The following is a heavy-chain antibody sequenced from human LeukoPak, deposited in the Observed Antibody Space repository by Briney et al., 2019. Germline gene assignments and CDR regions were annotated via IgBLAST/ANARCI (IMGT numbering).Heavy chain of an antibody. J-gene: IGHJ4*02. Sequence: GGSLRLSCGASGFTFRGYAMAWVRQAPGKGLEWVSTISSSGENTYYTDSVKGRFTVSRDNSKNTLYLQKNSLRAEDTAVYFCAKDKTNSIWRFFDYWGQGTLVTVSS. CDR2: ISSSGENT. CDR1: GFTFRGYA. D-gene: IGHD6-13*01. V-gene: IGHV3-23*01. CDR3: AKDKTNSIWRFFDY.